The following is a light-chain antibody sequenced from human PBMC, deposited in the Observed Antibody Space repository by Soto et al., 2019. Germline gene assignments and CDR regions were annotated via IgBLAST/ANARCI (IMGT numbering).Light chain of an antibody. CDR1: SSDVGGYNY. CDR3: SSYTSSTTTLV. J-gene: IGLJ2*01. V-gene: IGLV2-14*01. CDR2: DVS. Sequence: QSALTQPASVSGSPGQSITISCTGPSSDVGGYNYVSWYQQHPGKAPKLMIYDVSNRPSGVSNRFSGSKSGTTASLTISGLQTAYEADYYCSSYTSSTTTLVFGGGTKVTVL.